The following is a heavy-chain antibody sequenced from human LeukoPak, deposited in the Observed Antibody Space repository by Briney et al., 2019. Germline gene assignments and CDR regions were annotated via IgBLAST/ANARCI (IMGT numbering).Heavy chain of an antibody. V-gene: IGHV1-46*01. CDR1: GYTFTSYY. D-gene: IGHD6-19*01. CDR3: ARGSSGWYSAAY. Sequence: ASVKVSCKASGYTFTSYYMHWVRQPPGQGLEWMGIINPSGGSTSYAQKFQDRVTMTRDTSTSTVYMELSSLRAEDTAVYYCARGSSGWYSAAYWGQGTLVTVSS. J-gene: IGHJ4*02. CDR2: INPSGGST.